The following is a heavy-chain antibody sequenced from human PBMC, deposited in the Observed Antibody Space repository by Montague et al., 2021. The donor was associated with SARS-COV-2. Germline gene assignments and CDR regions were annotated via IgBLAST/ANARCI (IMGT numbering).Heavy chain of an antibody. CDR1: GFSLSTSGMC. V-gene: IGHV2-70*01. J-gene: IGHJ6*02. Sequence: PALVKPTQTLTLTCTFSGFSLSTSGMCVSWIRQPPGKALEWLALIDWDDDKYYGTSLKTRLTISKDTSKNQVVLTMTNMDPVDTATYYFARMPYDILTGSGYYGMDVWGQGTTVTVSS. CDR2: IDWDDDK. D-gene: IGHD3-9*01. CDR3: ARMPYDILTGSGYYGMDV.